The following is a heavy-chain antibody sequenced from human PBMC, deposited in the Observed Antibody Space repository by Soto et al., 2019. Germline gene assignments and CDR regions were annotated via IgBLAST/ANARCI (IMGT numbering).Heavy chain of an antibody. CDR3: ARALLVVTAIGHDAFDI. J-gene: IGHJ3*02. CDR1: GFTFSSYW. Sequence: HPGGSLRLSCAASGFTFSSYWMSWVRQAPGKGLEWVANIKQDGSEKYYVDSVKGRFTISRDNAKNSLYLQMNSLRAEDTAVYYCARALLVVTAIGHDAFDIWGQGTMVTVSS. CDR2: IKQDGSEK. D-gene: IGHD2-21*02. V-gene: IGHV3-7*04.